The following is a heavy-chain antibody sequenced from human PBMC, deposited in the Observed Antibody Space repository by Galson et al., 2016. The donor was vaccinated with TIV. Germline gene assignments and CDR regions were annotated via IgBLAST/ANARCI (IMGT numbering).Heavy chain of an antibody. D-gene: IGHD3-10*01. CDR1: GFTFSREG. Sequence: SLRLSCAASGFTFSREGMNWVRQAPGKGLEWVSYIRSTGSSTYYADSVKGRFTISRDNALNSLSLQMTSLRAEDTAVYYCARDLTGFGEKSRLYEYYSAMDAWGLGTTVTVSS. V-gene: IGHV3-48*01. CDR2: IRSTGSST. J-gene: IGHJ6*02. CDR3: ARDLTGFGEKSRLYEYYSAMDA.